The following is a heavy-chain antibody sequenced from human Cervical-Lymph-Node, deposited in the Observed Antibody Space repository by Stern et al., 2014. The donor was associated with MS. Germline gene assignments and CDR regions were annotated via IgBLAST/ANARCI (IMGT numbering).Heavy chain of an antibody. D-gene: IGHD3/OR15-3a*01. J-gene: IGHJ6*02. CDR3: ASDSNWTPGGMDV. CDR2: INAGNENT. Sequence: QVQLVQSGAEVKKPGASVKVSCKASGYTFTSYAMHWVRQAPGQRLEWMGWINAGNENTKYSQKFKGRVSITRDTAECTAYMSLSSLRSEDTAVYYCASDSNWTPGGMDVWGQGTTVTVSS. CDR1: GYTFTSYA. V-gene: IGHV1-3*01.